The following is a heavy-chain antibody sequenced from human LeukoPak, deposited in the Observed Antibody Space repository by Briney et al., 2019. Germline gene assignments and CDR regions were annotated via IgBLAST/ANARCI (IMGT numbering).Heavy chain of an antibody. CDR1: FDSISSGSY. J-gene: IGHJ6*03. CDR3: ARVSATTYYDFWSGYIPRDYHYYMDV. Sequence: SETLSLTCTVSFDSISSGSYWGWIRQPPGKGLEWIGSVYYSGSTYYNPSLKSRVTISVDTSKNQFSLKLSSVTAADTAVYYCARVSATTYYDFWSGYIPRDYHYYMDVWGKGTTVTVSS. D-gene: IGHD3-3*01. CDR2: VYYSGST. V-gene: IGHV4-38-2*02.